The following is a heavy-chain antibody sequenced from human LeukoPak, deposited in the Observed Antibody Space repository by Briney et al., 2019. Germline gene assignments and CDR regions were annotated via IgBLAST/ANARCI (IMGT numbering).Heavy chain of an antibody. J-gene: IGHJ5*02. D-gene: IGHD2-15*01. CDR1: GYTFTSYG. V-gene: IGHV1-18*01. Sequence: GASVKVSCKASGYTFTSYGISWVRQAPGQGLEWMGWISAHNGNTNYAQKLQGRVTMTTDTSTSTAYMELRSLRSDDTAVYYCARGSLCSGGSCYSFWFDPWGQGTLVTVSS. CDR3: ARGSLCSGGSCYSFWFDP. CDR2: ISAHNGNT.